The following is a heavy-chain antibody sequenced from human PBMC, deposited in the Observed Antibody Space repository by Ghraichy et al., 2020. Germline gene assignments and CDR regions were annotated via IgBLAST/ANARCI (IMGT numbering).Heavy chain of an antibody. CDR2: IYYSGST. CDR3: ARDGGSSSPMGSWDGMDV. Sequence: SQTLSLTCTVSGGSISSYYWSWIRQPPGKGLEWIGYIYYSGSTNYNPSLKSRVTISVDTSKNQFSLKLSSVTAADTAVYYCARDGGSSSPMGSWDGMDVWGQGTTVTVSS. V-gene: IGHV4-59*01. J-gene: IGHJ6*02. D-gene: IGHD6-13*01. CDR1: GGSISSYY.